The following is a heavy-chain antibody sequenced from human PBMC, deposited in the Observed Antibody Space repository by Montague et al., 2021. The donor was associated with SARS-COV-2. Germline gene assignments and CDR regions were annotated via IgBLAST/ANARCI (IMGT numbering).Heavy chain of an antibody. CDR1: GGSTSSSSYY. V-gene: IGHV4-39*01. Sequence: SETLSLTCTVSGGSTSSSSYYWGWIRQPPGKGLEWIGSIYYSGSTYYNPSLKSRVTISVDTSKNQFSLKLSSMTAADTAVYYCARQEPIVVVVAAARGWFDPWGQGALVTVSS. D-gene: IGHD2-15*01. CDR2: IYYSGST. J-gene: IGHJ5*02. CDR3: ARQEPIVVVVAAARGWFDP.